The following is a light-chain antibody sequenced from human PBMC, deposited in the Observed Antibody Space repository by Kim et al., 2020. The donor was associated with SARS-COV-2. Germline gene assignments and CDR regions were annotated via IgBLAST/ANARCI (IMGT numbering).Light chain of an antibody. CDR1: NMGSKN. V-gene: IGLV3-21*04. Sequence: SYELTQPPSVSVAPGMTARITCGGNNMGSKNVHWYQQKPGQAPVLVMYYNNDRPSGIPERVSGSNSENTATLTISRVEAGDEADYYCQTWDSNNDHRVFGGGTQLTVL. CDR3: QTWDSNNDHRV. J-gene: IGLJ3*02. CDR2: YNN.